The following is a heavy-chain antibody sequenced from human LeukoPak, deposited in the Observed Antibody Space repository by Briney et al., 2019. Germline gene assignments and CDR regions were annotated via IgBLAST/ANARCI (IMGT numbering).Heavy chain of an antibody. V-gene: IGHV3-23*01. D-gene: IGHD2-21*01. CDR3: AKLNLGEMAYFDS. Sequence: PGGSLRLSCEASGFIFSSYVMGWVRRAPGKGLGWVSSISVGGGDTFTADSVKGRFTITRENSKNTLYLQMMGLRVEDTAIYYCAKLNLGEMAYFDSWGQGILVTVSS. J-gene: IGHJ4*02. CDR2: ISVGGGDT. CDR1: GFIFSSYV.